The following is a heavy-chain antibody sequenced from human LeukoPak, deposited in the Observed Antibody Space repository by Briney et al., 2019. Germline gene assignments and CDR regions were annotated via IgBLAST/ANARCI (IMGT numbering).Heavy chain of an antibody. CDR2: IDYSGST. J-gene: IGHJ4*02. CDR3: ARAYGDVVVPAAVNFDY. D-gene: IGHD2-2*01. CDR1: GGSISSSSYY. Sequence: SETLSLTCTVSGGSISSSSYYWGWIRQPPGKGLEWIGSIDYSGSTYYNPSLKSRVTISVDTSKHQFSLKLSYVTAADPAVYYCARAYGDVVVPAAVNFDYWGQGTLVTVSS. V-gene: IGHV4-39*01.